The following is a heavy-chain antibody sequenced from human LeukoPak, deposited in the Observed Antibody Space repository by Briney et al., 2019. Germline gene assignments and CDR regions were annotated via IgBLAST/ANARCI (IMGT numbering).Heavy chain of an antibody. J-gene: IGHJ4*02. D-gene: IGHD5-18*01. V-gene: IGHV3-74*01. CDR3: ASLSGYSYGVDY. CDR1: GFTFTTSW. Sequence: GGSLRLSCAASGFTFTTSWMHWFRQAPGKGLVWVSRIESDGTSTSYADSVKGRFTISRDNAKKTLYLQMNSLRAEDTAVYYCASLSGYSYGVDYWGQGTLVTVSS. CDR2: IESDGTST.